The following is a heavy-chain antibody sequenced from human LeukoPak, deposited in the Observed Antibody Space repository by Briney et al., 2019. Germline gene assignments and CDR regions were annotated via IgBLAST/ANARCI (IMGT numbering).Heavy chain of an antibody. D-gene: IGHD3-10*01. J-gene: IGHJ4*02. CDR3: TGGYGSGTYFPPY. CDR1: GFTFDDYG. CDR2: INSDGSIT. V-gene: IGHV3-74*01. Sequence: GGSLRLSCAASGFTFDDYGMSWVRQAPGKGLEWVSGINSDGSITTYADSVKGRFTISRDNAKNTLYLQMNSLRAEDTAVYYCTGGYGSGTYFPPYWGQGTLVTVSS.